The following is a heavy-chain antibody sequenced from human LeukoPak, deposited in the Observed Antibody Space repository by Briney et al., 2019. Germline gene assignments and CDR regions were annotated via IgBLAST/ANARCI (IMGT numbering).Heavy chain of an antibody. CDR3: AKDLVNSSRWDRYYTMDV. D-gene: IGHD6-13*01. J-gene: IGHJ6*02. CDR2: IPKDGSNK. V-gene: IGHV3-30*18. CDR1: GFTFSSYG. Sequence: PGGSLRLSCAASGFTFSSYGIHWVRQAPGKGLEWVAVIPKDGSNKYYADSVRGRFTISRDNSKSTLYLQMNSLRAEDTAVYYCAKDLVNSSRWDRYYTMDVWGQGTTVTVSS.